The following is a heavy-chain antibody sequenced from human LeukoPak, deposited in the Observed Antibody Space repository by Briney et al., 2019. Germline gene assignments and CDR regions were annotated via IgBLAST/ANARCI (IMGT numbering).Heavy chain of an antibody. J-gene: IGHJ4*02. D-gene: IGHD6-19*01. CDR3: ARVGQWPSYYFDY. CDR2: IYSGGST. CDR1: GFTVSTNY. V-gene: IGHV3-66*01. Sequence: GGSLRLSCVVSGFTVSTNYMSWVRQAPGKGLEWVSLIYSGGSTYYADSVKGRFIISRDNSKNTLYLQMNSLRAEDTAVYYCARVGQWPSYYFDYWGQGTLVTVSS.